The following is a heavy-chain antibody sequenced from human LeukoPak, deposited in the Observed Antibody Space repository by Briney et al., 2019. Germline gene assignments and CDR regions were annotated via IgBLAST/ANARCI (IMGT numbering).Heavy chain of an antibody. V-gene: IGHV3-30-3*01. CDR1: GFTFSSYA. CDR3: ARDRTVVTPTNWFDP. J-gene: IGHJ5*02. D-gene: IGHD4-23*01. CDR2: ISYDGSNK. Sequence: GGSLRLSCAASGFTFSSYAMHWVRQAPDKGLEWVAVISYDGSNKYYADSVKGRFTISRDNSKNTLYLQMNSLRAEDTAVYYCARDRTVVTPTNWFDPWGQGTLVTVSS.